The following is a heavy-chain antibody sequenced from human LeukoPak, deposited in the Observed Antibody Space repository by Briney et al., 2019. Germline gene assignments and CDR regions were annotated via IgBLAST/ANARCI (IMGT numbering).Heavy chain of an antibody. CDR2: ISSSGSYI. V-gene: IGHV3-21*01. J-gene: IGHJ3*02. D-gene: IGHD3-22*01. CDR3: ARDASVRPYYYDSSGYYGTSGAFDI. Sequence: GGSLRLSCAASGFTFSSYSMNWVRQAPGKGLEWVSSISSSGSYIYYADSVKGRFTISRDNAKNSLYLQMNSLRAEDTAVYYCARDASVRPYYYDSSGYYGTSGAFDIWGQGTMVTVSS. CDR1: GFTFSSYS.